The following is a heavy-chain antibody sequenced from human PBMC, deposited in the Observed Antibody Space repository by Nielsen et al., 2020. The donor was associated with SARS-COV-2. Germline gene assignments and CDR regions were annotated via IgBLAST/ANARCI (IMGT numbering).Heavy chain of an antibody. CDR3: ARGLMSGTPDFYYSYMDV. D-gene: IGHD1-7*01. J-gene: IGHJ6*03. Sequence: SETLSLTCTVSGYSISSGYYWGWIRQPPGKGLEWIGSIYHSGNTYYNPSLKSRVTISVDTSKNQFSLNLSSVTAADTAVYFCARGLMSGTPDFYYSYMDVWDKGSTVTVSS. V-gene: IGHV4-38-2*02. CDR2: IYHSGNT. CDR1: GYSISSGYY.